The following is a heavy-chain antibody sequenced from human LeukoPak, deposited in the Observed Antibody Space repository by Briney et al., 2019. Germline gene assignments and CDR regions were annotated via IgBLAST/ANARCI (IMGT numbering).Heavy chain of an antibody. V-gene: IGHV1-69*04. J-gene: IGHJ5*02. CDR3: ARGVTLNWLDP. CDR1: GGTFSSYA. CDR2: IIPILGIA. Sequence: SVKVSCKASGGTFSSYAISWVRQAPGQGLEWMGRIIPILGIANYAQKFQGRVTITADKSTSTAYMELSSLRSEDTAVYYCARGVTLNWLDPWGQGTLVTVSS. D-gene: IGHD3-16*02.